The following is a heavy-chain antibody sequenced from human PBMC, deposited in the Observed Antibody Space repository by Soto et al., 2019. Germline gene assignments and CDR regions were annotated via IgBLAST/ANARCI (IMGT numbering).Heavy chain of an antibody. CDR2: ISAYNGNT. CDR1: GYTFTSYG. Sequence: ASVKVSCKASGYTFTSYGISWVRQAPGQGLEWMGWISAYNGNTNYAQKLQGRVTMTTDTSTSTAYMELRSLRSDDTAVYYCARDGCSSTSCYFYSATADAFDIWGQGTMVTVSS. D-gene: IGHD2-2*01. V-gene: IGHV1-18*01. J-gene: IGHJ3*02. CDR3: ARDGCSSTSCYFYSATADAFDI.